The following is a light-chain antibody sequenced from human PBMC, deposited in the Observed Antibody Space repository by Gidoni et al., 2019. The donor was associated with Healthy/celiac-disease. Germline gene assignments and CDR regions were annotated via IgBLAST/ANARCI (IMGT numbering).Light chain of an antibody. Sequence: DIVMTQSPDSLAVSLGESATINCKSSQSVLYSSNNKNYLAWYQQKPGQPPKLLIYWASTRESGVPDRFSGSGSGTDFTLTISSLQAEDVAVYYCQHWSTFGQGTKLEIK. J-gene: IGKJ2*01. V-gene: IGKV4-1*01. CDR1: QSVLYSSNNKNY. CDR3: QHWST. CDR2: WAS.